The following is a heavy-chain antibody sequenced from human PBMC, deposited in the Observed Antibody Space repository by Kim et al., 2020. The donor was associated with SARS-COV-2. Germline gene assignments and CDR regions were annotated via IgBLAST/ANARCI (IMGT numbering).Heavy chain of an antibody. CDR1: GGSFSGYY. Sequence: SETLSLTCAVYGGSFSGYYWSWIRQPPGKGLEWIGEINHSGSTNYNPSLKSRVTISVDTSKNQFSLKLSSVTAADTAVYYCARGNNPYYYGMDVWGQGTTVTVSS. CDR2: INHSGST. V-gene: IGHV4-34*01. D-gene: IGHD1-20*01. CDR3: ARGNNPYYYGMDV. J-gene: IGHJ6*02.